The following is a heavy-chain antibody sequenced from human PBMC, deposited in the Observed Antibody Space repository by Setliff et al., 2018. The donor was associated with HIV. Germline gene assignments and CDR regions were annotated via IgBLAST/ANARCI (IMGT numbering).Heavy chain of an antibody. V-gene: IGHV1-3*01. CDR1: GYTFINYG. Sequence: ASVKVSCKASGYTFINYGIHWVRQAPGQRPQWMGWIIAGNGNTKYSQKFQGRVTITRDTSASTAYMELSSLRSEDTAVYYCARGPDGVKVPYYYDSSGYYYHYWGQGTLVTVSS. J-gene: IGHJ4*02. D-gene: IGHD3-22*01. CDR2: IIAGNGNT. CDR3: ARGPDGVKVPYYYDSSGYYYHY.